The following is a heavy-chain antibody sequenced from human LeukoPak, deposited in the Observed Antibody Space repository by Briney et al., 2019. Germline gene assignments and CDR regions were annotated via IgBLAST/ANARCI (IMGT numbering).Heavy chain of an antibody. Sequence: HGESLKISCKGSGYSFTSYWIGWVRQMPGKGLEWMGIIYPGDSDTRNSPSFQGQVTISADKSISTAYLQWSSLKASDTAMYYCARQLQGHYYDSSGYPFDYWGQGTLVTVSS. V-gene: IGHV5-51*01. CDR3: ARQLQGHYYDSSGYPFDY. CDR1: GYSFTSYW. D-gene: IGHD3-22*01. J-gene: IGHJ4*02. CDR2: IYPGDSDT.